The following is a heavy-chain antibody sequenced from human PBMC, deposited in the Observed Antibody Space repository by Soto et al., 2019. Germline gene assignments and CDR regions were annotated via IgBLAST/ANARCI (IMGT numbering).Heavy chain of an antibody. CDR3: ARGKVEPAALGNWFDP. D-gene: IGHD2-2*01. CDR2: ISTYNGDT. CDR1: GYSFTSYG. Sequence: ASVKVSCKASGYSFTSYGINWVRQAPGQGPEWMGWISTYNGDTNYAQKFQGRVTMTTETSTSTAYMELRSLRSDDTAIYYCARGKVEPAALGNWFDPWGQGTLVTVSS. V-gene: IGHV1-18*01. J-gene: IGHJ5*02.